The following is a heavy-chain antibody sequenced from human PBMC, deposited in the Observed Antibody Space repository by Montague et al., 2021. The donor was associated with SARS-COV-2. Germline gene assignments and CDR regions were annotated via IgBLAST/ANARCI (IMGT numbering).Heavy chain of an antibody. CDR1: GFIFGDYW. J-gene: IGHJ3*02. V-gene: IGHV3-21*01. D-gene: IGHD1-7*01. CDR2: MSSSSKYI. CDR3: ARNWNYGWAFDI. Sequence: SLRLSCAASGFIFGDYWMSWVRQAPGKGLEWVSSMSSSSKYIYYADSVKDRFTISRDNAKNSLYLQMNSLRAEDTAIYYCARNWNYGWAFDIWGQGTMVAVSS.